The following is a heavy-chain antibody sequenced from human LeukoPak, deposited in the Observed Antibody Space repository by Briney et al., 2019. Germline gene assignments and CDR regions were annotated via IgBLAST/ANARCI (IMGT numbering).Heavy chain of an antibody. D-gene: IGHD6-6*01. CDR2: ISSNGGSK. CDR3: ARGGTYSSLSLGDY. CDR1: GFTFSNYA. J-gene: IGHJ4*02. Sequence: GGSLRLSCAASGFTFSNYAMHWLRQAPGKGLEFVSTISSNGGSKHYASSVKDRFIISRDNSENTLYLQMGSLRAEDMAVYYCARGGTYSSLSLGDYWGQGTLVTVSS. V-gene: IGHV3-64*01.